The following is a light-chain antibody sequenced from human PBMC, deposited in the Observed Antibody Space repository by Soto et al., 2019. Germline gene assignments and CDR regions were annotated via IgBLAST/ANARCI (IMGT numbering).Light chain of an antibody. CDR2: ATS. CDR1: SSDVGTYNL. J-gene: IGLJ3*02. V-gene: IGLV2-23*01. CDR3: TSFARGSTLV. Sequence: QSALTQPAAVSGSPGQSITISCTGTSSDVGTYNLVSWYHQYPGKAPKLMIYATSKRPSGVSNRFSGSKSGDTASLTISGLQAEDEADYYCTSFARGSTLVFGGGTKVTVL.